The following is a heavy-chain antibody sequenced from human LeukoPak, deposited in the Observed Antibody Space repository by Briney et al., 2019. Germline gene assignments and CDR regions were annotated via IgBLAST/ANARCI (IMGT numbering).Heavy chain of an antibody. J-gene: IGHJ4*02. V-gene: IGHV4-31*03. Sequence: PSETLSLTCTVSGCSITSGGYFWSWIRQHPGKGLEWIGYISYSGNTYYNPSLKSRLTISVDTSKNQFSLKLSSVTAADTAIYYCQSRFLEWLLDYWGQGTLVTVSS. CDR2: ISYSGNT. CDR1: GCSITSGGYF. D-gene: IGHD3-3*01. CDR3: QSRFLEWLLDY.